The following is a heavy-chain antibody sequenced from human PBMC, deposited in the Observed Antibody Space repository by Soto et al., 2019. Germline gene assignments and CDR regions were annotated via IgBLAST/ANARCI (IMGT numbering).Heavy chain of an antibody. Sequence: KELKWIPTISHSGGSTYYADSVKGRFTISRDNSGNTLYLQMNSLTPEDTALYFFFCKAEDGIRDTVPVSAFLLNRSSDL. CDR2: ISHSGGST. D-gene: IGHD6-13*01. CDR3: FCKAEDGIRDTVPVSAFLLNRSSDL. J-gene: IGHJ2*01. V-gene: IGHV3-23*01.